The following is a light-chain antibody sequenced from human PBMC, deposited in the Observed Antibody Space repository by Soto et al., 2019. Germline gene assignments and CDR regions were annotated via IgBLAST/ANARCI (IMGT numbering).Light chain of an antibody. CDR3: QQGYSTLRGT. CDR1: QTISDY. Sequence: DIQMTKSPYSLSASVGDRVTITCRASQTISDYLNWYQQKPGQAPKLLIYGASSLHRGVPSRFSGSGSGTDFTLTISSLQPEDFATYYCQQGYSTLRGTFGQGTKVDIK. CDR2: GAS. V-gene: IGKV1-39*01. J-gene: IGKJ1*01.